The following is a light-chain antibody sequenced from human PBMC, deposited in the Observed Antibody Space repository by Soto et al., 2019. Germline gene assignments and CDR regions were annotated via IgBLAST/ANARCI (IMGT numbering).Light chain of an antibody. CDR1: QSVSSKY. Sequence: ENVLTQSPGTLSLSPGERATLSCRASQSVSSKYLAWYQQKPGQAPRVLIYGTSIRASGVTERFSGGGSGTDFTLTITRLEPEDFAVYYCQQYGSSLFTFGPGTKVDFK. V-gene: IGKV3-20*01. J-gene: IGKJ3*01. CDR2: GTS. CDR3: QQYGSSLFT.